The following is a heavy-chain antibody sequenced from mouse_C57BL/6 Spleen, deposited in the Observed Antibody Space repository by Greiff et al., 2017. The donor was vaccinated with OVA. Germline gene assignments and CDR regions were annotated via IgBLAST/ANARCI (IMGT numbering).Heavy chain of an antibody. V-gene: IGHV1-61*01. J-gene: IGHJ2*01. CDR1: GYTFTSYW. CDR3: ARFITTVVGDY. CDR2: IYPSDSET. Sequence: VQLQQPGAELVRPGSSVKLSFKASGYTFTSYWMDWVKQRPGQGLEWIGNIYPSDSETHYNQKFKDKATLTVDKSSSTAYMQLSSLTSEDSAVYYCARFITTVVGDYWGQGTTLTVSS. D-gene: IGHD1-1*01.